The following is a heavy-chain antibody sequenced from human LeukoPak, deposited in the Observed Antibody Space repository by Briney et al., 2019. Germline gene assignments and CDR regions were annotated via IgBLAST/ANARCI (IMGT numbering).Heavy chain of an antibody. CDR3: ARVDIVLMVYAFDY. CDR2: INGDGSST. CDR1: GFTFSSYW. J-gene: IGHJ4*02. V-gene: IGHV3-74*01. Sequence: GGSLRLSCAASGFTFSSYWMHWVRQPPGKGLVWVLRINGDGSSTIYADSVKGRFTISRDNAKNTVYLQMTSLRAEDTAVYYCARVDIVLMVYAFDYWGQGTLVTVSS. D-gene: IGHD2-8*01.